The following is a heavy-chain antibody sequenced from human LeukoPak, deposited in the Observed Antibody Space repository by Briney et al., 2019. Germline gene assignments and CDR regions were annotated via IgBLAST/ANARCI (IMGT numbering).Heavy chain of an antibody. CDR1: GGSISNYY. V-gene: IGHV4-59*01. CDR2: IYYSGST. CDR3: ARALTPTTVTRD. J-gene: IGHJ4*02. D-gene: IGHD4-17*01. Sequence: PSGTLSLTCTVSGGSISNYYWSWIRQPPGKGLEWIGYIYYSGSTNYNPSLKSRVTISVDTSKNQFSLKLTSVTAADTAVYYCARALTPTTVTRDWGQGTLVTVSS.